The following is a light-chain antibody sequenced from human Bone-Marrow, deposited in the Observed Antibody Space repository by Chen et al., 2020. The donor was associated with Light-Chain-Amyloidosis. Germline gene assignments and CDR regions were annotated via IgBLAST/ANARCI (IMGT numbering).Light chain of an antibody. CDR3: QQYYSTPT. CDR2: WAS. J-gene: IGKJ5*01. CDR1: RTLLSISNNKNH. V-gene: IGKV4-1*01. Sequence: IEMTQSPDSLGVSLGERATINCKSNRTLLSISNNKNHLAWYRQRPGHPPELLISWASSRTSGVPDRFSGSGSGTDFTLTITDLQPEDVAVYHCQQYYSTPTFGQGTRLDIK.